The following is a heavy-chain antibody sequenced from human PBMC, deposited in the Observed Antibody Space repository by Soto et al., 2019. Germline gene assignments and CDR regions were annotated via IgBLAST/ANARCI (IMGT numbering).Heavy chain of an antibody. V-gene: IGHV1-69*13. CDR1: GGTFSTYV. CDR3: ARGSRDCSGGSCFPLPTAEYFRH. Sequence: ASVKVSCKASGGTFSTYVFTWVRQAPGQGLEWMGGIIPMFGPANYAQKFQGRVTLIADESTSTVYMEVSSLRSEDTAVYYCARGSRDCSGGSCFPLPTAEYFRHWGQGTLVTVSS. CDR2: IIPMFGPA. D-gene: IGHD2-15*01. J-gene: IGHJ1*01.